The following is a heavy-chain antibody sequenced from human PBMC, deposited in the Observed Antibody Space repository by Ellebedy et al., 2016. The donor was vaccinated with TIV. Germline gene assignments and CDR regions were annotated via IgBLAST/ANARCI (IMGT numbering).Heavy chain of an antibody. CDR3: ARASAGLDY. D-gene: IGHD6-13*01. CDR2: IGSAGDK. J-gene: IGHJ4*02. CDR1: GFTFSSHD. Sequence: GESLKISCAASGFTFSSHDMHWVRQGTGKGLEWVSAIGSAGDKSYSGSVKGRFTISRENGKNSVYLQMNSLRAEDTAVYYCARASAGLDYWGQGTLVTVSS. V-gene: IGHV3-13*01.